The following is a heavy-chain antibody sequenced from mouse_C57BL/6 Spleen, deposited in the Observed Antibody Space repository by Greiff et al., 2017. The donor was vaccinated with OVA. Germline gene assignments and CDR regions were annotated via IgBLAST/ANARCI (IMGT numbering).Heavy chain of an antibody. V-gene: IGHV1-82*01. CDR3: APTGGNFDY. D-gene: IGHD4-1*02. Sequence: VQVVESGPELVKPGASVKISCKASGYAFSSSWMNWVKQRPGKGLEWIGRIYPGDGATTYNGKFKGKATLTADKSSSTAYMQLSSLTSEDSAVYFCAPTGGNFDYWGQGTTLTVSS. CDR2: IYPGDGAT. J-gene: IGHJ2*01. CDR1: GYAFSSSW.